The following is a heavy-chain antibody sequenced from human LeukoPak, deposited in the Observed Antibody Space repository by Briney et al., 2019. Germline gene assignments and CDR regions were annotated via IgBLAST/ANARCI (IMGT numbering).Heavy chain of an antibody. V-gene: IGHV3-30*03. CDR3: VRERAPFDAFDI. CDR2: ISYDGSNK. J-gene: IGHJ3*02. Sequence: GGSLRLSCAASGFTFSSYRMHWVRQAPGKGLEWVAVISYDGSNKYYADSVKGRFTISRDNSKNTLYLEMNSLRAEDTAVYYCVRERAPFDAFDIWGQGTMVTVSS. CDR1: GFTFSSYR.